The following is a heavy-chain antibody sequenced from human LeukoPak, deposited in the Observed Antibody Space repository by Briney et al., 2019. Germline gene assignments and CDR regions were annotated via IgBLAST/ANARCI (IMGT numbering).Heavy chain of an antibody. V-gene: IGHV4-39*07. D-gene: IGHD6-13*01. J-gene: IGHJ4*02. CDR3: ARAGQQRGLDY. CDR1: GGSISSSSYY. Sequence: SETLSLTCTVSGGSISSSSYYWGWIRQPPGKGLEWIGSIYYSGSTYYNPSLKSRVTISVDTSKNQFSLKLSSVTAADTAVYYCARAGQQRGLDYWGQGTLVTVSS. CDR2: IYYSGST.